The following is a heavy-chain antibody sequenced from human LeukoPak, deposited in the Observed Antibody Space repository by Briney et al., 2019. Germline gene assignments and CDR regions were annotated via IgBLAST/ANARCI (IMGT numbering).Heavy chain of an antibody. CDR1: GYTLTELS. CDR2: FDPEDGET. J-gene: IGHJ4*02. Sequence: WASVKVSCKVSGYTLTELSMHWVRQAPGKGLEWMGGFDPEDGETIYAQKFQGRVTMTEDTSTDTAYMELSSLRSEDTAVYYCATSLLGRISWFGAAADTLGFDYWGQGTLVTVSS. D-gene: IGHD6-13*01. CDR3: ATSLLGRISWFGAAADTLGFDY. V-gene: IGHV1-24*01.